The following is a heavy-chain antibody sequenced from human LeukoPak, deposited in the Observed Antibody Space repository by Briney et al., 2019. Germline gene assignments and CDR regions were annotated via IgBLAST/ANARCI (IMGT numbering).Heavy chain of an antibody. CDR3: VANGWYSLEH. CDR1: GGSISSTNW. Sequence: SGTLSPTCAVSGGSISSTNWWSWVRQPPGKGLEWIGEIYHSGNTNYNPSLKSRVTLSVDKSKNQLSLKVNSVTAADTAVYYCVANGWYSLEHWGQGTLVIVSS. CDR2: IYHSGNT. D-gene: IGHD6-19*01. V-gene: IGHV4-4*02. J-gene: IGHJ1*01.